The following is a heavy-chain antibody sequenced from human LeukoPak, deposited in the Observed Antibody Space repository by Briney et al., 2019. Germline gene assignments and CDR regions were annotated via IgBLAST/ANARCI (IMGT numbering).Heavy chain of an antibody. D-gene: IGHD3-22*01. CDR1: GYSISTGYY. Sequence: SETLSLTCTVSGYSISTGYYWDWIRQPPGKGLEWIGTFYHGGSTYYNPSLKSRVTISVDTSKNQFSLKLSSVTAADTAVYYCARQSNYYDSSGYYSFDYWGQGTLVTVSS. CDR3: ARQSNYYDSSGYYSFDY. CDR2: FYHGGST. J-gene: IGHJ4*02. V-gene: IGHV4-38-2*02.